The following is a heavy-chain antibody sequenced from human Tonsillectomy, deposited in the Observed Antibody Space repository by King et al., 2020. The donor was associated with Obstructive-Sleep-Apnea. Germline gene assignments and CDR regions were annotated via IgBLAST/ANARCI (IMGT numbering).Heavy chain of an antibody. CDR3: AKEPDYGDNP. V-gene: IGHV3-23*04. D-gene: IGHD4-17*01. Sequence: VQLVESGGGLVQPGGSLRLSCAASGFTFISYAMSWVLQAPGKGLEWVAAISGGGVSTYYADSVKGRFTISRDNSKNTLYLQMNSLRAEDTAVYYCAKEPDYGDNPWGQGTLVTVSS. CDR2: ISGGGVST. CDR1: GFTFISYA. J-gene: IGHJ5*02.